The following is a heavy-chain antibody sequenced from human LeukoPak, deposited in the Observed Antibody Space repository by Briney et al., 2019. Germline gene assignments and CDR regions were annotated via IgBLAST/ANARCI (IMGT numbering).Heavy chain of an antibody. Sequence: SETLSLTCGVSGGSSSEYYWSWVRQPPGKGLEWIGEINDSEGANYNPSFKSRVSISVDTSKNQFSLNLTSVTAADTALYYCARGSGGEGGTVFFYYYLDVWGKGTTVTVTS. J-gene: IGHJ6*03. CDR3: ARGSGGEGGTVFFYYYLDV. V-gene: IGHV4-34*01. CDR1: GGSSSEYY. D-gene: IGHD3-16*01. CDR2: INDSEGA.